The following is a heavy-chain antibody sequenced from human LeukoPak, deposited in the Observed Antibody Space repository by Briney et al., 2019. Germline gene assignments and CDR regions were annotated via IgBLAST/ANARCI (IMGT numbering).Heavy chain of an antibody. CDR3: ARDLLLQVDTAMASGDY. CDR2: IWYDGSNK. CDR1: GFTFSSYG. Sequence: GGSLRLSCAASGFTFSSYGMHWVRQAPGKGLEWVAVIWYDGSNKYYADSVKGRFTISRDNSKNTLYLQMNSLGAEDTAVYYCARDLLLQVDTAMASGDYWGQGTLVTVSS. J-gene: IGHJ4*02. D-gene: IGHD5-18*01. V-gene: IGHV3-33*01.